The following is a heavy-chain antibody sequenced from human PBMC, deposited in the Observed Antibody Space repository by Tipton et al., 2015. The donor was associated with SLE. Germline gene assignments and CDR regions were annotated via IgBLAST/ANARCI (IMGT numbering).Heavy chain of an antibody. Sequence: TLSLTCAVHGGSFSGYYWTWIRQSPSGLEWIGEINHSGNSNSNPSLKSRVTISVDPSKNQFSLKLTSVTAADTAVYYFALGSSWSPEYCQHWGQGALFTVSS. V-gene: IGHV4-34*01. CDR3: ALGSSWSPEYCQH. J-gene: IGHJ1*01. CDR2: INHSGNS. CDR1: GGSFSGYY. D-gene: IGHD6-13*01.